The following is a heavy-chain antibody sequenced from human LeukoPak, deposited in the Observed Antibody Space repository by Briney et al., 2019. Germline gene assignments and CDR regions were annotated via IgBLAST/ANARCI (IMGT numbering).Heavy chain of an antibody. CDR1: GASISSYY. CDR2: IYTSGRI. V-gene: IGHV4-4*07. CDR3: ARDESILTGYYSDY. J-gene: IGHJ4*02. Sequence: SETLSLTCTVSGASISSYYWSWLRQPAGKGLEWVGRIYTSGRINYKPSLKSRVTMSVDTSKNQFSLKLNSVTAADTAVYYCARDESILTGYYSDYWGQGTLVTVSS. D-gene: IGHD3-9*01.